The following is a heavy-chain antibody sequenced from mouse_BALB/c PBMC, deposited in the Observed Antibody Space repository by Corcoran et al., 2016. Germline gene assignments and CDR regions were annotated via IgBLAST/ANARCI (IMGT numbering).Heavy chain of an antibody. Sequence: QNQLVQSGPELKKPGETVKISCKASGYTFTNYGMNWVKQAPGTGLKGMGWINTYTGEPTYADDFKGRFAVSLETSASTAYLQINNLKNEDMATHFCARGYYGNSYYFDYCVQGTTLTVSS. D-gene: IGHD2-1*01. J-gene: IGHJ2*01. V-gene: IGHV9-1*02. CDR3: ARGYYGNSYYFDY. CDR1: GYTFTNYG. CDR2: INTYTGEP.